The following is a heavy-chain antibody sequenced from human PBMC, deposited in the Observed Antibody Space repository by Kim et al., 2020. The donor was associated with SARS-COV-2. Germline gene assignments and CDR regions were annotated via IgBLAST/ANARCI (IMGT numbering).Heavy chain of an antibody. D-gene: IGHD5-12*01. CDR2: IYYSGST. Sequence: SETLSLTCTVSGGSVSSGSYYWSWIRQPPGKGLEWIGYIYYSGSTNYNPSLKSRVTISVDTSKNQFSLKLSSVTAADTAVYYCARAVEMATMGWFDPWGQGTLVTVSS. V-gene: IGHV4-61*01. CDR3: ARAVEMATMGWFDP. J-gene: IGHJ5*02. CDR1: GGSVSSGSYY.